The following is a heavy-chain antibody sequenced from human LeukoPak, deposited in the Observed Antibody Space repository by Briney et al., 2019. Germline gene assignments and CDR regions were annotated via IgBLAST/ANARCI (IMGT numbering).Heavy chain of an antibody. CDR3: AREGRGGHNFDS. V-gene: IGHV4-34*01. D-gene: IGHD2-15*01. CDR1: DESFSGYY. CDR2: INYSGST. J-gene: IGHJ4*02. Sequence: SETLSLTCAVSDESFSGYYWNWIRQPPGRGLEWIGEINYSGSTQYHPSLKSRVSMSVDKSKKQVSLKLSSVTVADTAVYYCAREGRGGHNFDSWGQGTLAIVSS.